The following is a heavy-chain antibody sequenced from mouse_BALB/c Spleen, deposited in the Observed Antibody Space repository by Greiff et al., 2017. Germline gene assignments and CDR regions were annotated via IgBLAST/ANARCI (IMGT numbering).Heavy chain of an antibody. Sequence: EVQLQQSGPELVKPGASVKISCKASGYTFTDYYMNWVKQSHGKSLEWIGLVNPNNGGTSYNQKFKGKATLTVDKSSSTAYMELRSLTSEDSAVYYCAGLLLEFAYWGQGTLVTVSA. V-gene: IGHV1-26*01. CDR3: AGLLLEFAY. CDR1: GYTFTDYY. D-gene: IGHD2-3*01. CDR2: VNPNNGGT. J-gene: IGHJ3*01.